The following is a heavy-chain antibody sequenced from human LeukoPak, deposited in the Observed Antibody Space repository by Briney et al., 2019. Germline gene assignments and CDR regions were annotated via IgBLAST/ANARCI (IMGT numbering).Heavy chain of an antibody. Sequence: GGPLRLSCAASGFTFSSYGMHWVRQAPGKGLEWVAVIWYDGSNKYYADSVKGRFTISRDNSKNTLYLQMNSLRAEDTAVYYCARDGDSGFLEWFREYYFDYWGQGTLVTVSS. V-gene: IGHV3-33*08. D-gene: IGHD3-3*01. J-gene: IGHJ4*02. CDR3: ARDGDSGFLEWFREYYFDY. CDR2: IWYDGSNK. CDR1: GFTFSSYG.